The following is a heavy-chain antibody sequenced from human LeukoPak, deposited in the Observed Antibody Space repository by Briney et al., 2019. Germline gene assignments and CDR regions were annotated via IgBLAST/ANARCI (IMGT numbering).Heavy chain of an antibody. Sequence: PGRSLRLSCAASGFTFSSYGMHWVRQAPGKGLEWVAVISYDGSNKYYADSVKGRFTISRDNSKNTLYLQMNSLRAEDTAVYYCARESRFGELNWFDPWGQGTLVTVSS. CDR1: GFTFSSYG. CDR3: ARESRFGELNWFDP. J-gene: IGHJ5*02. CDR2: ISYDGSNK. D-gene: IGHD3-10*01. V-gene: IGHV3-30*03.